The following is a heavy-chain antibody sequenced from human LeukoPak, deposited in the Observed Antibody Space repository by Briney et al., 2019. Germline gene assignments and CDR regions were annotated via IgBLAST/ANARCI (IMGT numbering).Heavy chain of an antibody. CDR3: ARGAGKYYFHGMDV. Sequence: GGSLRLFCAASGFTFSASAMHWVRQASGKGLEWVGRIRSRSNAYAAVYSESVKGRFTISRDDSKSMAYLQMNSLKTEDTAVYYCARGAGKYYFHGMDVWGQGTTVTVSS. V-gene: IGHV3-73*01. CDR1: GFTFSASA. J-gene: IGHJ6*02. CDR2: IRSRSNAYAA.